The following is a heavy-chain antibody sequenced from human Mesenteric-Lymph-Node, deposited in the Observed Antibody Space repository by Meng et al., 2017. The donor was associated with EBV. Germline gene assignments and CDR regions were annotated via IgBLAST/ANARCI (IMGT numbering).Heavy chain of an antibody. CDR1: GYTYTNYA. CDR2: FNTISGNP. D-gene: IGHD1-14*01. Sequence: QVHIVPFGSKLKQPGACVKDSRKAAGYTYTNYAMNWLRQAPGQGREWVGWFNTISGNPAYGQGFTGRFVFSWDTSVSTAYLQISSLKTEDTAVYFCARENPGDYIDYWGQGTLVTVSS. V-gene: IGHV7-4-1*02. CDR3: ARENPGDYIDY. J-gene: IGHJ4*02.